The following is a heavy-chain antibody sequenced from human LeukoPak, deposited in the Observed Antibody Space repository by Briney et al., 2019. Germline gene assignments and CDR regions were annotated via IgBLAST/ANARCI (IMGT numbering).Heavy chain of an antibody. CDR2: ISGSGGGT. D-gene: IGHD6-19*01. Sequence: GGSLRLSCAASGFTFSSYAMSWVRQAPGKGLEWVSAISGSGGGTYYADSVKGRFTISRDNSKNTLYLQMNSLRAEDTAVYYCAKGSSGWYSPPSFDYWGQGTLVTVSS. V-gene: IGHV3-23*01. CDR1: GFTFSSYA. J-gene: IGHJ4*02. CDR3: AKGSSGWYSPPSFDY.